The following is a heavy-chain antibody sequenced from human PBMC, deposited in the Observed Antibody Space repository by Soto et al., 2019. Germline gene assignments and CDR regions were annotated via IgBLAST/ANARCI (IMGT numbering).Heavy chain of an antibody. Sequence: PSPTLSLTCAISGDSVSSNSAAWNWIRQSPSGGLEWLGRTYYRSRWYNDYAVSVRSRITINPDTSKNQFSLHLNSVTPEDTALYYCAGTTSLQWYYMDVWGKGTTVTVSS. V-gene: IGHV6-1*01. J-gene: IGHJ6*03. CDR3: AGTTSLQWYYMDV. CDR2: TYYRSRWYN. CDR1: GDSVSSNSAA. D-gene: IGHD1-7*01.